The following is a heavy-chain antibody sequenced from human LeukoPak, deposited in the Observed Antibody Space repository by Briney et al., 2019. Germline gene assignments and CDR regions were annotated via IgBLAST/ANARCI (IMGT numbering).Heavy chain of an antibody. CDR1: GGSISSSNW. J-gene: IGHJ4*02. V-gene: IGHV4-4*02. CDR3: ARGEQYGSGTVQFDY. D-gene: IGHD3-10*01. CDR2: IYQSGST. Sequence: SEALSLTCSVSGGSISSSNWWSWVRQPPGKGLEWIGEIYQSGSTNYNPTLKSRVTMSVDKSRNQFSLSLTSVTAADTAVYYCARGEQYGSGTVQFDYWGQGTLVTVSS.